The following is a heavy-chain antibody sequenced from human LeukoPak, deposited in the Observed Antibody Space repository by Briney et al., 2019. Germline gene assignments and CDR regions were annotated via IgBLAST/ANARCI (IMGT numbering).Heavy chain of an antibody. J-gene: IGHJ4*02. CDR2: INPSGGST. Sequence: ASVKVSCKASGGTFSSYAISWVRQAPGQGLEWMGIINPSGGSTSYAQKFQGRVTMTRDTSTSTVYMELSSLRSEDTAVYYCARQLIRDGYNYPPAYWGQGTLVTVSS. D-gene: IGHD5-24*01. V-gene: IGHV1-46*01. CDR1: GGTFSSYA. CDR3: ARQLIRDGYNYPPAY.